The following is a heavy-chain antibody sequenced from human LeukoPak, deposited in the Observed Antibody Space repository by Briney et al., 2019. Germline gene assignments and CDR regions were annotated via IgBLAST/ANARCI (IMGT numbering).Heavy chain of an antibody. CDR2: IIPLFGTA. J-gene: IGHJ4*02. CDR1: GGTFSSYA. D-gene: IGHD3-10*01. Sequence: VASVKVSCKASGGTFSSYAISWVRQAPGQGLEWMGGIIPLFGTANYAQKFLGRVIITADESTSTTYMYLNSLKSDDTAVYYCAREWAGYGSGSYYYYWGQGTLVTVS. V-gene: IGHV1-69*13. CDR3: AREWAGYGSGSYYYY.